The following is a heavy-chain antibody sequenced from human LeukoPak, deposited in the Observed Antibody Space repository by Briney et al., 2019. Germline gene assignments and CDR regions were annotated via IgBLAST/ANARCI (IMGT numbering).Heavy chain of an antibody. J-gene: IGHJ4*02. CDR1: GLSVSAYY. CDR3: ASDRDSSTWSYY. Sequence: QPGASLRLSCAASGLSVSAYYMSWVRHAPGKGLEWVSVIDSGGSGGSTYYADSVKGRFTISRDNSKNTLFLQMNSLRAEDTAVYYCASDRDSSTWSYYWGQGTLVTVSS. V-gene: IGHV3-53*01. D-gene: IGHD6-13*01. CDR2: IDSGGSGGST.